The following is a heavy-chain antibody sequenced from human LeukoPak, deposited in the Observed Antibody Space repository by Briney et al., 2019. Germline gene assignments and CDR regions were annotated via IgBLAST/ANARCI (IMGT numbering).Heavy chain of an antibody. V-gene: IGHV3-48*03. CDR2: ISSSGSTI. CDR3: ARDLVDTAMVTSWFDP. Sequence: GGSLRLSCAASGFTFSSYEMNWVRQAPGKGLEWVSYISSSGSTIYYADSVKGRFTISRDNAKNSLYLQMNSLRAEDTAVYYCARDLVDTAMVTSWFDPWGQGTLVTVSS. J-gene: IGHJ5*02. D-gene: IGHD5-18*01. CDR1: GFTFSSYE.